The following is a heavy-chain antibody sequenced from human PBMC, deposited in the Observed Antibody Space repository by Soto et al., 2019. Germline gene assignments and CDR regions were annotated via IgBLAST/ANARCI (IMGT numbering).Heavy chain of an antibody. CDR3: ARALPTILVGQWLINGGWFDP. CDR2: IYYSGST. D-gene: IGHD3-3*01. V-gene: IGHV4-30-4*01. CDR1: GGSISSGDYY. J-gene: IGHJ5*02. Sequence: KPSETLSLTCTVSGGSISSGDYYWSWIRQPPGKGLEWIGYIYYSGSTYYNPSLKSRVTISVDTSKNQFSLKLSSVTAADTAVYYCARALPTILVGQWLINGGWFDPWGQGTLVTVSS.